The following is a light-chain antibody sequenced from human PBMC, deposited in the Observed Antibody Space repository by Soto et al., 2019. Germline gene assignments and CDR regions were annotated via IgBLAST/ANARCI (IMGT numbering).Light chain of an antibody. V-gene: IGKV3-20*01. J-gene: IGKJ1*01. CDR3: XXXXISRT. CDR2: GAS. CDR1: QSVSSSY. Sequence: EIVLTQSPGTLSLSPGERATLSCRASQSVSSSYLAWYQQKPGQAPRLLIYGASNRATGIPDRFSGSGSGTDFTLTISXLEPEDFAVYXCXXXXISRTFGQGTKVEVK.